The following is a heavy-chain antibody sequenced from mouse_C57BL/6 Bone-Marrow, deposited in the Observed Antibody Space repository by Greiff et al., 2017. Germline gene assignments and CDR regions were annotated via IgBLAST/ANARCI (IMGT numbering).Heavy chain of an antibody. CDR3: ARDGGGYDAGFAY. CDR1: GFTFSSYA. J-gene: IGHJ3*01. Sequence: DVQLVESGGGLVKPGGSLKLSCAASGFTFSSYAMSWVRQTPEKRLEWVATISDGGSYTYYPDNVKGRFTISSNNAKNNLYLQMSHLKSEDTAMYYCARDGGGYDAGFAYWGQGTLVTVSA. V-gene: IGHV5-4*01. D-gene: IGHD2-2*01. CDR2: ISDGGSYT.